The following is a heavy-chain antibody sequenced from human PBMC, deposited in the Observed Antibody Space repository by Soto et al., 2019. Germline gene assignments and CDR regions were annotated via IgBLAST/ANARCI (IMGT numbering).Heavy chain of an antibody. CDR2: ISPRSSTI. CDR1: GFTFSDYH. Sequence: GGSLRLSCAASGFTFSDYHMNWVRQAPGKGLEWISYISPRSSTIYYADSVKYRFIISRDDAARSLYLQMNSLTYDDTAVYYCAFSGTYGVYWGQGALVTVSS. D-gene: IGHD1-26*01. V-gene: IGHV3-48*02. J-gene: IGHJ4*02. CDR3: AFSGTYGVY.